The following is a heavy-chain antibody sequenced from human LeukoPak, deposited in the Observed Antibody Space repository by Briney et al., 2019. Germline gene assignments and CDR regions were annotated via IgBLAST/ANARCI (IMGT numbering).Heavy chain of an antibody. D-gene: IGHD1-26*01. CDR2: IKQDGSEK. Sequence: GGSLRLSCAASGFTFSSYWMSWVRQAPGKWLEWVANIKQDGSEKYYVDSVKGRFTISRDNAKNSLYLQMNSLRDEDTAVYYCARRSGSYSVYFDYWGQGTLVTVSS. J-gene: IGHJ4*02. V-gene: IGHV3-7*01. CDR1: GFTFSSYW. CDR3: ARRSGSYSVYFDY.